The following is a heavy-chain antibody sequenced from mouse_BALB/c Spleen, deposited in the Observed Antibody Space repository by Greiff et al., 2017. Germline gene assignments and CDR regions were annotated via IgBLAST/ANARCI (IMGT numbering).Heavy chain of an antibody. D-gene: IGHD1-1*01. CDR2: INPYYGST. CDR3: ARKDYGSSYGGAMDY. Sequence: EVQLQQTGPELVKPGASVKISCKASGYSFTDYIMLWVKQSHGKSLEWIGNINPYYGSTSYNLKFKGKATLTVDKSSSTAYMQLNSLTSEDSAVYYCARKDYGSSYGGAMDYWGQGTSVTVSS. CDR1: GYSFTDYI. J-gene: IGHJ4*01. V-gene: IGHV1-39*01.